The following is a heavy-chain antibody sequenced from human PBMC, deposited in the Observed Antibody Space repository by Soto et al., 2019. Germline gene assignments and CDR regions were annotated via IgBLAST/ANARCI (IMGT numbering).Heavy chain of an antibody. J-gene: IGHJ6*02. CDR1: GGTFSSYA. CDR3: ARGSEYSYGYHYYGMDV. D-gene: IGHD5-18*01. Sequence: GASVKVSCKASGGTFSSYAISWVRQAPGQGLEWMGGIIPIFGTANYAQKFQGRVTITADESTSTAYMELSSLRSEDTAVYYCARGSEYSYGYHYYGMDVWGQGTTVTVSS. V-gene: IGHV1-69*13. CDR2: IIPIFGTA.